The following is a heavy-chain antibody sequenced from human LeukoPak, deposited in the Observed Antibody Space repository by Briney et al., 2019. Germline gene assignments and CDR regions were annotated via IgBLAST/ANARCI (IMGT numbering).Heavy chain of an antibody. CDR1: GFTFSTYA. CDR3: ATEQSGTRGWYTVDY. Sequence: GGSLRLSWAASGFTFSTYAITWVRQGPGKGLEWVSAIRPDGDRTYYANSVRGRFTISRDNSKDTVYLQINGLRVEDTAVYYCATEQSGTRGWYTVDYWGQGTLVTVSS. CDR2: IRPDGDRT. V-gene: IGHV3-23*01. J-gene: IGHJ4*02. D-gene: IGHD6-19*01.